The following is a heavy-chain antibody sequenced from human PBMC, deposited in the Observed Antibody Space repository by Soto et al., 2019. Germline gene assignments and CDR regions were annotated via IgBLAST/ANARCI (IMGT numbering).Heavy chain of an antibody. CDR1: GFTFSSYS. V-gene: IGHV3-21*01. Sequence: GGSLRLSCAASGFTFSSYSMNWVRQAPGKGLEWVSSISSSSSYIYYADSVKGRFTISRDDAKNSLYLQMNSLRAEDTAVYYCARSYSSSWYGDAFDIWGQGTMLTVSS. J-gene: IGHJ3*02. CDR2: ISSSSSYI. CDR3: ARSYSSSWYGDAFDI. D-gene: IGHD6-13*01.